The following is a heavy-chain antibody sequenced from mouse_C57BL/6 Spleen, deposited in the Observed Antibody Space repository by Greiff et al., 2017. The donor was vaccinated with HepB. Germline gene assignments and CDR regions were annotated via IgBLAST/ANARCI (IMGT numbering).Heavy chain of an antibody. J-gene: IGHJ3*01. Sequence: QVQLQQSGAELARPGASVKLSCKASGYTFTSYGISWVKQRTGPGLEWIGAIYPRSGTTYYNEKFKGKATLPADKSSSTAYMALRSLTSEDSAVYFWARNYGSSSAWFAYWGQGALVTVSA. D-gene: IGHD1-1*01. V-gene: IGHV1-81*01. CDR2: IYPRSGTT. CDR3: ARNYGSSSAWFAY. CDR1: GYTFTSYG.